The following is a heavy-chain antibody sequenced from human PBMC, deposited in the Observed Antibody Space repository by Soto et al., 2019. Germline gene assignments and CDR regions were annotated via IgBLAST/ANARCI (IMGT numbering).Heavy chain of an antibody. J-gene: IGHJ4*02. CDR3: AAVVMTTVTTLDY. V-gene: IGHV1-58*01. CDR1: GFTFTSSA. Sequence: ASVKVSCKASGFTFTSSAVQWVRQARGQRLEWIGWIVVGSGNTNYAQKFQERVTITRDMSTSTAYMELSSLRSEDTAVYYCAAVVMTTVTTLDYWGQGTLVTVSS. CDR2: IVVGSGNT. D-gene: IGHD4-4*01.